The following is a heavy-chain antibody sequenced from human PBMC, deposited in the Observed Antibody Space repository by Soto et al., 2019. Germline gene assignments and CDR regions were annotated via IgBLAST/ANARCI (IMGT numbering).Heavy chain of an antibody. V-gene: IGHV1-18*04. Sequence: ASVKVPCKASCYTCTSYGISWVRQAPGQGLEWMGWIIAYNGNTNYAQKLQGRVTMTTDTSTSTAYMELRSLRSDDTAVYYCARVGPYDFWSGYYLIGVTYYYYGMDVWGQGTTVTVSS. CDR3: ARVGPYDFWSGYYLIGVTYYYYGMDV. D-gene: IGHD3-3*01. CDR1: CYTCTSYG. CDR2: IIAYNGNT. J-gene: IGHJ6*02.